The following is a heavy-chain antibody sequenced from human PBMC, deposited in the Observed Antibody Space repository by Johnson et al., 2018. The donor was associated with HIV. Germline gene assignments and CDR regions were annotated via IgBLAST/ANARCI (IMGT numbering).Heavy chain of an antibody. Sequence: MQLVESGGGVVQPGGSLRLSCAASGFTFSSYAMHWVRQAPGKGLQYVSAISSNGGSTYYANSVKGRFTISRDNSKNTLYLQMNSLRAEDTAVYHCAKSVRASSSGAFDIWGQGTMVTVSS. CDR2: ISSNGGST. CDR1: GFTFSSYA. D-gene: IGHD2-15*01. J-gene: IGHJ3*02. CDR3: AKSVRASSSGAFDI. V-gene: IGHV3-64*01.